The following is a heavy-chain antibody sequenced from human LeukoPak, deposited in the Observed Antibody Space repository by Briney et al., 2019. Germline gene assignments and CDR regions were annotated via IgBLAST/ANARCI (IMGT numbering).Heavy chain of an antibody. CDR2: IYYSGST. Sequence: SETLSLTCTVSGGSINSYYWSWIRQPPGKELEWIGNIYYSGSTNYNPSLKSRVIISVDTSKNQFSLQLSSVTAADTAVYYCARDLYYYGSGSYYDVFDVWGQGTMVTVSS. CDR3: ARDLYYYGSGSYYDVFDV. D-gene: IGHD3-10*01. J-gene: IGHJ3*01. V-gene: IGHV4-59*01. CDR1: GGSINSYY.